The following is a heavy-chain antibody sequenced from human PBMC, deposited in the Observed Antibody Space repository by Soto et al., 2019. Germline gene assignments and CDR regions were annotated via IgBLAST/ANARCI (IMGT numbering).Heavy chain of an antibody. CDR3: ARAGDNNINYYSALAV. V-gene: IGHV4-61*01. CDR2: IYYSGST. CDR1: RGSVSSATYY. Sequence: PSETLSLTCSVSRGSVSSATYYWNWMRQPPGKPLEWIGYIYYSGSTNYNPSLKSRVTISLDTSNDRFSLRLSSVTAADTAVYYCARAGDNNINYYSALAVWGTGTTVPVSS. J-gene: IGHJ6*04. D-gene: IGHD1-20*01.